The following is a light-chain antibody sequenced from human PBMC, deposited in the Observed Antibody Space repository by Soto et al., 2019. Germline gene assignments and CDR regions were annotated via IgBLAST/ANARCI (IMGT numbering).Light chain of an antibody. V-gene: IGKV3-11*01. CDR1: RSVTRY. CDR2: DAS. J-gene: IGKJ4*01. Sequence: EIVLTQSPATLSLSPGERATLSCRASRSVTRYLAWYQQKPGQAPRLLIYDASTRATGIPARFGGSGSGTDFTLTISSLEPGDFAVYFCQQSSDWPLTFGGGTKVEIK. CDR3: QQSSDWPLT.